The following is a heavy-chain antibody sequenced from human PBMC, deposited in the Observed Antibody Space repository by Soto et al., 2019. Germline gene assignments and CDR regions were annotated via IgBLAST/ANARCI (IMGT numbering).Heavy chain of an antibody. V-gene: IGHV1-18*01. J-gene: IGHJ3*02. Sequence: QDQLVQSGAEVKKPGASVKVSCKASGYTFTSYGISWVRQAPGQGLEWMGWISAYNGNTNYAQKLQGRVTMTTDTSTSTAYMELRSLRSDDTAVYYCARGEYYYDSSGSSDAFDIWGQGTMVTVSS. CDR3: ARGEYYYDSSGSSDAFDI. CDR1: GYTFTSYG. D-gene: IGHD3-22*01. CDR2: ISAYNGNT.